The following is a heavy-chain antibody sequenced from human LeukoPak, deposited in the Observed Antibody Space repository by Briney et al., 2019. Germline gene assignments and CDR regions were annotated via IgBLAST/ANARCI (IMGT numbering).Heavy chain of an antibody. J-gene: IGHJ4*02. D-gene: IGHD4-17*01. V-gene: IGHV3-21*01. CDR1: GFTFSSYS. CDR3: TRGSYGDYGY. Sequence: PGGSLRLSCAASGFTFSSYSMNWVRQAPGKGLEWVSFISSSSTYIYYADSVRGRFTISRDNAKNSLYLQMNSLRAEDTALYYCTRGSYGDYGYWGQGTLVTVSS. CDR2: ISSSSTYI.